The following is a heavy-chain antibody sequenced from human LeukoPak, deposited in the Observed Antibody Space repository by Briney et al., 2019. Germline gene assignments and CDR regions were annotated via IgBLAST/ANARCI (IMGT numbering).Heavy chain of an antibody. J-gene: IGHJ4*02. CDR3: ARRGHAVGFTIFGVVIPDFDY. D-gene: IGHD3-3*01. CDR2: ISYDGSNK. Sequence: GGSLRLSCAASGFTFSSYGMHWVRQAPGKGLEWVAVISYDGSNKYYADSVKGRFTISRDNAKNSLYLQMNSLRAEDTAVYYCARRGHAVGFTIFGVVIPDFDYWGQGTLVTVSS. CDR1: GFTFSSYG. V-gene: IGHV3-30*03.